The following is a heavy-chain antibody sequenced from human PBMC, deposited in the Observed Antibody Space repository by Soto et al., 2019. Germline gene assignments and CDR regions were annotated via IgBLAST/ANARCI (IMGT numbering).Heavy chain of an antibody. CDR2: ISAYNGNT. D-gene: IGHD3-16*02. CDR1: GYTFTSYG. V-gene: IGHV1-18*04. CDR3: ARVYVWGSYRYKQNFEY. J-gene: IGHJ4*02. Sequence: ASVKISCKASGYTFTSYGISWVRQAPGQGLEWMGWISAYNGNTNYAQKLQGRVTMTTDTSTSTAYMELRSLRSDDTAVYYCARVYVWGSYRYKQNFEYWGKGTLVTVSS.